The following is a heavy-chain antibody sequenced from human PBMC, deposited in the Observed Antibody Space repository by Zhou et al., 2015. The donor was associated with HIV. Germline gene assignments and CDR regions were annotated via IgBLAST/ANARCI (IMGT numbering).Heavy chain of an antibody. D-gene: IGHD5-18*01. V-gene: IGHV1-46*01. J-gene: IGHJ4*02. CDR3: ARWLYGHIYSYGLDY. CDR1: GYTFTSYY. Sequence: QVQLVQSGAEVKKPGASVKVSCKASGYTFTSYYMHWVRQAPGQGLEWMGIINPSGGSTSYAQKFQGRVTMTRDTSTSTVYMELSSLRSEDTAVYYCARWLYGHIYSYGLDYVGPGNPGHRLL. CDR2: INPSGGST.